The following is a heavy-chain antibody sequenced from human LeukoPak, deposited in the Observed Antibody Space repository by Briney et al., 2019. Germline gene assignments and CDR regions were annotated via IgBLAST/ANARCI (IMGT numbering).Heavy chain of an antibody. V-gene: IGHV3-23*01. CDR2: ISGSGGST. CDR1: GFTFSSYG. D-gene: IGHD6-13*01. CDR3: AKVRSYSSSPNWFDP. Sequence: GGSLRLSCAASGFTFSSYGMSWVRQAPGKGLEWVSAISGSGGSTYYAGSVKGRLTISRDNSKNTLYLQMNSLRAEDTAVYYCAKVRSYSSSPNWFDPWGQGTLVTVSS. J-gene: IGHJ5*02.